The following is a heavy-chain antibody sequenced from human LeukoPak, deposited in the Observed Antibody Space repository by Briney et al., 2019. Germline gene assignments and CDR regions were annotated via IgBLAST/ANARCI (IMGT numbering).Heavy chain of an antibody. J-gene: IGHJ3*02. D-gene: IGHD3-22*01. CDR2: ISAYNGNT. CDR3: ARDFPNYDSSGYYYVAFDI. CDR1: GYTFTSYG. Sequence: ASVKVSCKASGYTFTSYGISWVRLAPGQGLEWMGWISAYNGNTNYAQKLQGRVTMTTDTSTSTAYMELRSLRSDDTAVYYCARDFPNYDSSGYYYVAFDIWGQGTMVTVSS. V-gene: IGHV1-18*01.